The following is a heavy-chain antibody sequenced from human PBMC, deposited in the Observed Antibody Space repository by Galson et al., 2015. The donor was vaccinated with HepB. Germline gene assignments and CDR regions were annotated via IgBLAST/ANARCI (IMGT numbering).Heavy chain of an antibody. CDR3: ARDGPGCSTTSCPHDY. J-gene: IGHJ4*02. CDR1: GFTFSSYG. CDR2: TWHDGNKK. D-gene: IGHD2-2*01. Sequence: SLRLSCAASGFTFSSYGMHWVRQAPGKGLEWVAVTWHDGNKKYYADSVKGRFTISRDNSKNTLYLQMNSLRVEDTAVYYCARDGPGCSTTSCPHDYWGQGTLVTVSS. V-gene: IGHV3-33*08.